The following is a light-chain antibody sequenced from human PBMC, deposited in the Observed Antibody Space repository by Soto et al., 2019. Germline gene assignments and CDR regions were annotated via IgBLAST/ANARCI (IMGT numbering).Light chain of an antibody. CDR3: SSYTGSNIV. J-gene: IGLJ3*02. V-gene: IGLV2-14*01. Sequence: QAASVSGSPGQSITISCTGTSSDVGGYKYVSWYQQHPGKAPKFMIYEVSNRPSGVSSRFSGSKSGNTASLTISGLQAEDEADYYCSSYTGSNIVFGGGTQLTVL. CDR2: EVS. CDR1: SSDVGGYKY.